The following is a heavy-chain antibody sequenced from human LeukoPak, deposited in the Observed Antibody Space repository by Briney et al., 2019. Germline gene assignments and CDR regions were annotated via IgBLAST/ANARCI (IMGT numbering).Heavy chain of an antibody. CDR2: IRSKAYGGTT. D-gene: IGHD3-16*02. J-gene: IGHJ4*02. CDR1: GFTFGDYA. V-gene: IGHV3-49*03. CDR3: TRVFWSYYDYVWGSYPSLPYFDY. Sequence: PGRSLRLSCTASGFTFGDYAMSWFRQAPGKGLEWVGFIRSKAYGGTTEYAASVKGRFTISRDDSKSIAYLQMNSLKTEDTAVYYCTRVFWSYYDYVWGSYPSLPYFDYWGQGTLVTVSS.